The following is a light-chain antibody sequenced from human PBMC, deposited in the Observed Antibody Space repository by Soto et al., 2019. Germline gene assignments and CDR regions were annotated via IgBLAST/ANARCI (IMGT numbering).Light chain of an antibody. CDR3: QQYEILPLT. Sequence: DIQMTQSPSSLAASVGDRVTITCQASQNIFNFLNWYQQKPGKAPKLLIYDASNLETGVPSRFSGSGSGTDFTFTITSLQPEDIATYYCQQYEILPLTFGGGTKVEIK. CDR2: DAS. V-gene: IGKV1-33*01. J-gene: IGKJ4*01. CDR1: QNIFNF.